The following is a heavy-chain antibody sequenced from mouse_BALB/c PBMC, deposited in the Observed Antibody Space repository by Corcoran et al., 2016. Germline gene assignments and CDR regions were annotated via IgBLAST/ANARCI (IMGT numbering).Heavy chain of an antibody. D-gene: IGHD4-1*01. V-gene: IGHV1S56*01. J-gene: IGHJ3*01. CDR2: IYPGDGST. Sequence: QVQLQQSGPELVKPGALVKISCKASGYTFTSYDINWVKQRHGKGLEWIGWIYPGDGSTKYNEKFKGKATLTADKSSSTAYMQLRSLTSANSAVDVCARRCGNQAWFAYWGQGTLVTVSS. CDR3: ARRCGNQAWFAY. CDR1: GYTFTSYD.